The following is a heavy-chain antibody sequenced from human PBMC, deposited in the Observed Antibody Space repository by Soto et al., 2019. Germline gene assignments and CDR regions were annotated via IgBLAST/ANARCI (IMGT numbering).Heavy chain of an antibody. CDR1: GGSFSGYY. J-gene: IGHJ6*02. CDR3: ARDLVATIKVYYYYYYGMDV. V-gene: IGHV4-34*01. D-gene: IGHD5-12*01. CDR2: INHSGST. Sequence: TLSLTCAVYGGSFSGYYWSWIRQPPGKGLEWIGEINHSGSTNYNPSLKSRVTISVDTSKNQFSLKLSSVTAADTAVYYCARDLVATIKVYYYYYYGMDVWGQGTRSPSP.